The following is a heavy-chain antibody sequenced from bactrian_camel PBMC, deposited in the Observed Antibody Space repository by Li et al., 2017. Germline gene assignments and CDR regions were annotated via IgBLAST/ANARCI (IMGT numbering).Heavy chain of an antibody. CDR2: IVSDGSTT. V-gene: IGHV3S40*01. CDR1: GFPFSDSD. Sequence: VQLVESGGGLVQPGGSLRLSCAASGFPFSDSDMAWVRQAPGKGLEWVAGIVSDGSTTVYADSVKGRFTISRDNAKNMVYLQMTSLKSEDTALYYCATAWRYWGQGTQVTVS. CDR3: ATAWRY. D-gene: IGHD8*01. J-gene: IGHJ4*01.